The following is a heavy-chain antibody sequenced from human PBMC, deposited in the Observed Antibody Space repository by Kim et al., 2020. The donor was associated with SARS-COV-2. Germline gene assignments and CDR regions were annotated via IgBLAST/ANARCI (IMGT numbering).Heavy chain of an antibody. V-gene: IGHV4-39*07. Sequence: SETLSLTCTVSGGSISSSSYYWGWIRQPPGKGLEWIGSIYYSGSTYYNPSLKSRVTISVDTSKNQFSLKLSSVTAADTAVYYCARAPRGPYYYDSSGYYCVDYWGQGTLVTVSS. CDR1: GGSISSSSYY. J-gene: IGHJ4*02. D-gene: IGHD3-22*01. CDR3: ARAPRGPYYYDSSGYYCVDY. CDR2: IYYSGST.